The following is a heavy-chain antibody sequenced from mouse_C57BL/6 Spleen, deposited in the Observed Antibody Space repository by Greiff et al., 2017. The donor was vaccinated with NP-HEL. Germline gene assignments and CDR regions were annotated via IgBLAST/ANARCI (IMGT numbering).Heavy chain of an antibody. CDR3: ARSGGYGSSRYFDV. CDR1: GYTFTSYG. Sequence: VQVVESGAELARPGASVKLSCKASGYTFTSYGISWVKQRTGQGLEWIGEIYPRSGNTYYNEKFKGKATLTVDKSSSTAYMELRSLTSEDSAVYFGARSGGYGSSRYFDVWGTGTTVTVSS. D-gene: IGHD1-1*01. J-gene: IGHJ1*03. CDR2: IYPRSGNT. V-gene: IGHV1-81*01.